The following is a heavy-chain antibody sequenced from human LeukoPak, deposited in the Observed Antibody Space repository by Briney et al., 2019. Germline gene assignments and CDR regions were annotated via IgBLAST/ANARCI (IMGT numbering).Heavy chain of an antibody. J-gene: IGHJ4*02. CDR3: ATEGGSYSTYVLGY. CDR1: GFTFSSYG. V-gene: IGHV3-30*03. CDR2: ISYDGPNK. Sequence: PGRSLRLSCAASGFTFSSYGMHWVRQAPGKGLEWVAVISYDGPNKYYADSVKGRFTISRDDSKSTLYLQMNSLRAEDTAVYYCATEGGSYSTYVLGYWGQGTLVTVSS. D-gene: IGHD1-26*01.